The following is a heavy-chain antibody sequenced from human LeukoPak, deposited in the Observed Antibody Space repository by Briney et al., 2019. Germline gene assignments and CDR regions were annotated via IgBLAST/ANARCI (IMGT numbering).Heavy chain of an antibody. CDR1: GGTFSSYA. D-gene: IGHD4-17*01. CDR3: ARALISYGDYFTGYFDY. J-gene: IGHJ4*02. Sequence: SVTVSCKASGGTFSSYAISWVRQAPGQGLEWMGGIIPIFGTANYAQKFQGRVTITADESTSTAYMELSSLRSEDTAVYYCARALISYGDYFTGYFDYWGQGTLVTVSS. V-gene: IGHV1-69*13. CDR2: IIPIFGTA.